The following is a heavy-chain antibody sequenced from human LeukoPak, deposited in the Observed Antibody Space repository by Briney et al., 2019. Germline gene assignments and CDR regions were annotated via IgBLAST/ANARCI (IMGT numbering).Heavy chain of an antibody. CDR3: TTARRSDLQYFQH. D-gene: IGHD1-26*01. CDR1: GFTFSNAW. Sequence: GGSLRLSCAASGFTFSNAWMNWVRQAPGKGLEWVGRIKSKTDGGTTDCAAPVKGRFTISRDDSKNTLYLQMNSLKTEDTAVYYCTTARRSDLQYFQHWGQGTLVTVSS. J-gene: IGHJ1*01. V-gene: IGHV3-15*07. CDR2: IKSKTDGGTT.